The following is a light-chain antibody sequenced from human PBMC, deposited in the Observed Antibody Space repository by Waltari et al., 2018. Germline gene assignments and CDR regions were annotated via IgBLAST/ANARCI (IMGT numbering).Light chain of an antibody. CDR2: KAS. Sequence: DIQMTQSPSTLSASIGDTVTISCRASRDISRWLDWYQQKPGKAPNLLISKASTLESGVPSRFNGSRSGTQFSLTLSSLQPDDFATYYCQQYKTYSPWAFGQGTKVEIK. J-gene: IGKJ1*01. CDR3: QQYKTYSPWA. CDR1: RDISRW. V-gene: IGKV1-5*03.